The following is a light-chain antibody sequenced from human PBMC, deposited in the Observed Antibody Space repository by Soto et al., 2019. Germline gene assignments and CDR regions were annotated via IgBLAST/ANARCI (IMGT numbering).Light chain of an antibody. CDR2: GAS. J-gene: IGKJ1*01. CDR1: QSVSSSY. CDR3: QPYGSSPWT. Sequence: LSPGERATLSCRASQSVSSSYLAWYQQKPGQAPRLLIYGASSRATGIPDRFSGSGSGTDFTLTISRLEPEDFAVYYCQPYGSSPWTFGEGTKVDIK. V-gene: IGKV3-20*01.